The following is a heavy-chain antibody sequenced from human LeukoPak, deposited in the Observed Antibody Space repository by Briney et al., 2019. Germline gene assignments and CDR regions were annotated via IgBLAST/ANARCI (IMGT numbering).Heavy chain of an antibody. J-gene: IGHJ4*02. CDR2: ISSSSSTI. CDR1: GFTCSSYS. D-gene: IGHD3-10*01. Sequence: GGSLRLSCAASGFTCSSYSMNWARQAPGKGLEWVSYISSSSSTIYYADSVKGRFTISRDNAKNSLYLQMNSLRAEDTAVYYCARDIVLLDYWGQGTLVTVSS. CDR3: ARDIVLLDY. V-gene: IGHV3-48*01.